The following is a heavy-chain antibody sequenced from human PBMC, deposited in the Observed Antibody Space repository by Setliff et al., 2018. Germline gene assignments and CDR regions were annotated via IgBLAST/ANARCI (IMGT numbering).Heavy chain of an antibody. CDR1: GFTFSRCA. J-gene: IGHJ4*02. Sequence: PGGSLRLSCAASGFTFSRCAMSWVRQAPGKGLEWISFISDRDSRIYYADSVKGRFTISRDNSKSTLYLQMNSLRAEDTAVYYCAKALEWMWEAFDFWGQGIPVTVSS. CDR2: ISDRDSRI. CDR3: AKALEWMWEAFDF. V-gene: IGHV3-23*01. D-gene: IGHD1-26*01.